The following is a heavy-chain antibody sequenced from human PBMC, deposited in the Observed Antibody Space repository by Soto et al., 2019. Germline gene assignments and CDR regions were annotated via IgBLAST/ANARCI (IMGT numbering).Heavy chain of an antibody. CDR1: GFTFSSYA. D-gene: IGHD3-22*01. V-gene: IGHV3-23*01. CDR3: AKAFSIAPLDLRYYDSSGYYLGAFDI. Sequence: EVQLLESGGGLVQPGGSLRLSCAASGFTFSSYAMSWVRQAPGKGLEWVSAISGSGGSTYYADSVKGRFTISRDNSKNTLYLQMNSLRAEDTAVYYCAKAFSIAPLDLRYYDSSGYYLGAFDIWGQGTMVTVSS. CDR2: ISGSGGST. J-gene: IGHJ3*02.